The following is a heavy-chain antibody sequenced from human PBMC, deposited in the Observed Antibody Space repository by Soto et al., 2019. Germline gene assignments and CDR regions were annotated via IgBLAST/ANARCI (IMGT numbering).Heavy chain of an antibody. CDR1: GGTIRSYD. J-gene: IGHJ5*02. D-gene: IGHD4-17*01. CDR2: IYYSGST. Sequence: TSETQSLTSTVSGGTIRSYDWSWIRQPPGKGLEWIGYIYYSGSTNYNPSLKSRVTISVDTSKNQFSLKLSSVTAADTAVYYCARENYGDYLNWFDPWGQGTLVTVSS. CDR3: ARENYGDYLNWFDP. V-gene: IGHV4-59*12.